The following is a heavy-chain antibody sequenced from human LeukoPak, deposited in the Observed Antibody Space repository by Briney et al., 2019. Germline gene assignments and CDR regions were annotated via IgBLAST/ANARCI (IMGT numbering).Heavy chain of an antibody. CDR1: GGTFSRYA. J-gene: IGHJ4*02. D-gene: IGHD1-26*01. CDR3: PRVLVGAVHFDY. CDR2: IIPIRGIA. V-gene: IGHV1-69*04. Sequence: GASVTVSRKASGGTFSRYAISWVRQAPGQGREWMGRIIPIRGIANYAQKFQGRVTITADKPTSTAYKELSSLRAEDTAVYYWPRVLVGAVHFDYWGQGTLVTVSS.